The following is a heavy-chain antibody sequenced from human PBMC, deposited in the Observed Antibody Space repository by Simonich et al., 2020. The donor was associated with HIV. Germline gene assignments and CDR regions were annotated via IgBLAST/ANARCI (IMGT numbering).Heavy chain of an antibody. Sequence: QVQLQQWGAGLLKPSETLSLTCAVYGGSFSGYHWNWIRQPPGKGLEGMGEINHSGSTHYNPSLKSRVTISVDTSKNQFSLKLSSVTAADTAVYYCARAGRGSGSSFYWYFDLWGRGTLVTVSS. CDR1: GGSFSGYH. J-gene: IGHJ2*01. D-gene: IGHD1-26*01. CDR2: INHSGST. CDR3: ARAGRGSGSSFYWYFDL. V-gene: IGHV4-34*01.